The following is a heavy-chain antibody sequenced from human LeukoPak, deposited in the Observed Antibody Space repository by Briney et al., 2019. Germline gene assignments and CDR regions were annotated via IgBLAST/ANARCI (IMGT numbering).Heavy chain of an antibody. CDR1: GFTLSDYY. D-gene: IGHD4-17*01. J-gene: IGHJ4*02. V-gene: IGHV3-11*01. CDR2: ISSSGSTI. Sequence: PGGSLRLSCAASGFTLSDYYMSWIRQAPGKGLEWVSYISSSGSTIYYADSVKGRFTISRDNAKNSLYLQMNSLRAEDTAVYYCARDNDYGDYEPYYFDYWGQGTLVTVSS. CDR3: ARDNDYGDYEPYYFDY.